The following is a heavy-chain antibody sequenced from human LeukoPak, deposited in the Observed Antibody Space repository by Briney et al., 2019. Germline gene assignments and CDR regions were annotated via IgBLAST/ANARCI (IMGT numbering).Heavy chain of an antibody. Sequence: ASVKVSCKASGYTFTGYYIHWVRQAPGQGLEWMGWINPNSGGTNYAQKFQDRVTLTRDTSISTAYMELSRLRSEDTAVYYCARSITWIVVAGGYWGQGTLVTVSS. CDR3: ARSITWIVVAGGY. V-gene: IGHV1-2*02. J-gene: IGHJ4*02. CDR1: GYTFTGYY. D-gene: IGHD3-22*01. CDR2: INPNSGGT.